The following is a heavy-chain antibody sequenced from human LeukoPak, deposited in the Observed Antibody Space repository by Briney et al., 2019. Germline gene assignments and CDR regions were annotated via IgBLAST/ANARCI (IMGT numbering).Heavy chain of an antibody. D-gene: IGHD4-23*01. CDR2: IFPGDSDT. CDR1: GYGFSSYC. J-gene: IGHJ4*02. CDR3: ARHTTVGGSLRFDY. Sequence: AESLKISSKGSGYGFSSYCIGWVRQMPRKSREYMGIIFPGDSDTRYSQSFQGQVTISADKSITSAYLEWSTLKASDTAMYYCARHTTVGGSLRFDYWGQGTLVSVSS. V-gene: IGHV5-51*01.